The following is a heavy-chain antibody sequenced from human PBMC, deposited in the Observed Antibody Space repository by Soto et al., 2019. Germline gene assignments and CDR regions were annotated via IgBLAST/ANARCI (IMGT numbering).Heavy chain of an antibody. Sequence: EVQLVESGGGLVQPGRSLRLSCAASGFTFDDYAMHWVRQAPGKGLAWVSGISWNSGSIGYADSVKGRFTIARDNAKNSLYLQMNSLRAEDTALYYCAKDKGGSPTSPGSYFDYWGQGTLVTVSS. CDR1: GFTFDDYA. J-gene: IGHJ4*02. D-gene: IGHD3-10*01. CDR2: ISWNSGSI. V-gene: IGHV3-9*01. CDR3: AKDKGGSPTSPGSYFDY.